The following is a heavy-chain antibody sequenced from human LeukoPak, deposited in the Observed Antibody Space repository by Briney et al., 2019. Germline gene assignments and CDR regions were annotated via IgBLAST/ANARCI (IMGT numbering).Heavy chain of an antibody. J-gene: IGHJ6*02. V-gene: IGHV3-74*01. CDR1: GFTFSSHW. Sequence: GGSLRLSCAASGFTFSSHWMHWVRQAPGKGLVWVSRINSDGSSISYADSVKGRFTISRDNAKNSLYLQMNSLRAEDTALYYCAKGVEQIYSKRPYGMDVWGQGTTVTVSS. CDR3: AKGVEQIYSKRPYGMDV. CDR2: INSDGSSI. D-gene: IGHD1/OR15-1a*01.